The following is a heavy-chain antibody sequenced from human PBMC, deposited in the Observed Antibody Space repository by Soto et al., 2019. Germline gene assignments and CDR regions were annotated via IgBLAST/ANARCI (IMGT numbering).Heavy chain of an antibody. J-gene: IGHJ4*02. V-gene: IGHV3-74*01. CDR1: GISFSNYW. Sequence: GGSLRLSCAGSGISFSNYWIHWVRQAPGKGLVWGSRISSDGSSTTYADSVKGRFTISRDNAKNTVYLQMNSLRAEDTAVYYCARESSGYSSYFDYWGQGTLVTVSS. D-gene: IGHD5-12*01. CDR2: ISSDGSST. CDR3: ARESSGYSSYFDY.